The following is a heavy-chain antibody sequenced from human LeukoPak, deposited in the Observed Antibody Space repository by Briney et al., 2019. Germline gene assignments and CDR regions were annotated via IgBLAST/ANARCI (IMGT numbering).Heavy chain of an antibody. D-gene: IGHD6-13*01. CDR1: GLVFTTAW. CDR2: INTDGSST. Sequence: GGSLRLSCAASGLVFTTAWMSWVRQAPGKGLVWVSRINTDGSSTSYADSVKGRFTISRDNAKNTLYLQMNSLRAEDTAVYYCAREAAAGTRGYDYWGQGTLVTVSS. J-gene: IGHJ4*02. CDR3: AREAAAGTRGYDY. V-gene: IGHV3-74*01.